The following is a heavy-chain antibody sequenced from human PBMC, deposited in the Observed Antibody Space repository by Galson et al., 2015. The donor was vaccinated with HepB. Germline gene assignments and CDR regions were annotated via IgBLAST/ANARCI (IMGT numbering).Heavy chain of an antibody. J-gene: IGHJ6*03. CDR1: GYTFTGYY. Sequence: SVKVSCKASGYTFTGYYMHWVRQAPGQGLEWMGWINPNSGGTNYAQTFQGRVTMTRDTSISTAYMELSRLRSDDTAVYYCARDRSVFTTYYYDSSGYYSSYYYMDVWGKGTTVTVSS. V-gene: IGHV1-2*02. CDR3: ARDRSVFTTYYYDSSGYYSSYYYMDV. CDR2: INPNSGGT. D-gene: IGHD3-22*01.